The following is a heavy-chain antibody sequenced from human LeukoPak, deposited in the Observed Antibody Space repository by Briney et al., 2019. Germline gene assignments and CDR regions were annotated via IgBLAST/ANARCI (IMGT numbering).Heavy chain of an antibody. Sequence: DPSETLSLTCTVSGYSISSGYYWGWIRQPPGKGLEWIGSIYHSGSTNYNPSLKSRVTISVDTSKNQFSLKLSSVTAADTAVYYCARTSLGIDAFDIWGQGTMVTVSS. CDR1: GYSISSGYY. V-gene: IGHV4-38-2*02. J-gene: IGHJ3*02. D-gene: IGHD7-27*01. CDR3: ARTSLGIDAFDI. CDR2: IYHSGST.